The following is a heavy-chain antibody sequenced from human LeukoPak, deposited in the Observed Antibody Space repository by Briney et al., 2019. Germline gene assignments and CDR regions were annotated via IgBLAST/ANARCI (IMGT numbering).Heavy chain of an antibody. CDR3: ATISNGFGELTNYYYYYMDV. Sequence: GASVKVSCKASGGTFSSYAISWVRQAPGQGLEWMGGIIPIFGTANYAQKFQGRVTMTEDTSTDTGYMELSSLRSEDTAVYYCATISNGFGELTNYYYYYMDVWGKGTTVTVSS. V-gene: IGHV1-69*06. CDR1: GGTFSSYA. CDR2: IIPIFGTA. J-gene: IGHJ6*03. D-gene: IGHD3-10*01.